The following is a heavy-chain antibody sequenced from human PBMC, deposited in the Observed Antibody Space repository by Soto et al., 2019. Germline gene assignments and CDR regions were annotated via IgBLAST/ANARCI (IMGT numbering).Heavy chain of an antibody. CDR2: INAGNGNT. Sequence: ASVKVSCKASGYTFTSYAMHWVRQAPGQRLEWMGWINAGNGNTKYSQKFQGRVTITRDTSASTAYMELSSLRSEDTAVYYCASPIYYDSSGCKFGPPYGMDVWGQGTTVTVSS. CDR3: ASPIYYDSSGCKFGPPYGMDV. CDR1: GYTFTSYA. J-gene: IGHJ6*02. V-gene: IGHV1-3*01. D-gene: IGHD3-22*01.